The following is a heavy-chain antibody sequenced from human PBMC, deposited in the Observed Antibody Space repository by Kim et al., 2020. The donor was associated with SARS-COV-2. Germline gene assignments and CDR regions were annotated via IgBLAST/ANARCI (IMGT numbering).Heavy chain of an antibody. J-gene: IGHJ6*02. CDR2: ISYDGENK. CDR3: ARDQRGGEIYYTNEGPRVWGMDV. CDR1: GFIFSSYA. D-gene: IGHD3-10*01. V-gene: IGHV3-30*04. Sequence: GGSLRLSCAATGFIFSSYALHWVRQAPGKGLEWVAVISYDGENKYYADSVKGRFTISRDNSKNMLYLQMNSLRPEDTSVYYCARDQRGGEIYYTNEGPRVWGMDVWGQGATVTVSS.